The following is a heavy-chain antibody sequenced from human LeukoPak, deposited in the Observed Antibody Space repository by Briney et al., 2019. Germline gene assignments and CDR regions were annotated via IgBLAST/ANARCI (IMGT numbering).Heavy chain of an antibody. Sequence: AGGSLRLSCAASGFTFSNYWVHWVRQAPGKGLVWVSRINPDGSTINYADSVKGRFTISRDNAKNTLYLQMNSLRAEDTAVYYCATAGNYRFDYWGQGTLSPSPQ. D-gene: IGHD1-7*01. V-gene: IGHV3-74*01. CDR2: INPDGSTI. CDR1: GFTFSNYW. CDR3: ATAGNYRFDY. J-gene: IGHJ4*02.